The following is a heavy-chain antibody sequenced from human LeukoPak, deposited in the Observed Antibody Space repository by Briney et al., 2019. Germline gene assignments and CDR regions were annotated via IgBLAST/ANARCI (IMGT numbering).Heavy chain of an antibody. D-gene: IGHD3-22*01. CDR1: GFTFSRYS. V-gene: IGHV3-21*01. CDR2: ISSSSSYI. CDR3: ARELGYYYDSIGY. Sequence: GGSLRLSCAASGFTFSRYSMNWVRQAPGKGLEWVSSISSSSSYIYYADSVKGRFTISRENAKNSLYLQMNSLRAEDTAVYYCARELGYYYDSIGYWGQGTLVTVSS. J-gene: IGHJ4*02.